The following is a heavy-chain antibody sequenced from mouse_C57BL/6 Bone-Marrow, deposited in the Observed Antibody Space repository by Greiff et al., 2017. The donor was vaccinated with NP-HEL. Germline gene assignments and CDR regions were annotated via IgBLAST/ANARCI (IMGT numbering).Heavy chain of an antibody. J-gene: IGHJ4*01. Sequence: QVQLQQPGAELVMPGASVKLSCTASGYTFTSYWMHWVKQRPGQGLEWIGEIDPSDSYTNYNHKFKGKSTLTVDKSSSTAYMQLSRLTSENTAVYYCAREWTIATVVAGGHYYAMGGWGKVTSVTVAS. V-gene: IGHV1-69*01. CDR2: IDPSDSYT. CDR1: GYTFTSYW. CDR3: AREWTIATVVAGGHYYAMGG. D-gene: IGHD1-1*01.